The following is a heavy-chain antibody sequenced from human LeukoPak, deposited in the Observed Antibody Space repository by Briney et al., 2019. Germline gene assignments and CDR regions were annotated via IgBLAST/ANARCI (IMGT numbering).Heavy chain of an antibody. D-gene: IGHD3-16*01. CDR1: GFTFSNYA. V-gene: IGHV3-74*01. CDR2: INPAGSVT. J-gene: IGHJ4*02. Sequence: PGGSLRLSCAASGFTFSNYAMSWVRQAPGKGLVWVSRINPAGSVTNHADSVRGRFTISRDTATNTLYLEMNSLRAEDTAVYYCSRDFVGAEDYWGQGTLVAVSS. CDR3: SRDFVGAEDY.